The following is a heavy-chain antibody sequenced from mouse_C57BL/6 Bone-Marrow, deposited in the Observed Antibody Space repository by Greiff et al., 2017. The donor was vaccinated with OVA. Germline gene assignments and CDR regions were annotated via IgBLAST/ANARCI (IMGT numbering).Heavy chain of an antibody. D-gene: IGHD1-1*01. Sequence: EVHLVESGGGLVQPGGSLKLSCAASGFTSSDYYMYWVRQTPEKRLEWVAYISNGGGSTYYQDTVKGRFTITRDNDKNTPYRQMCRLKSESTAMYSCARPAVTTVVNWYFDVWGTGTTVTVSS. CDR1: GFTSSDYY. CDR3: ARPAVTTVVNWYFDV. CDR2: ISNGGGST. V-gene: IGHV5-12*01. J-gene: IGHJ1*03.